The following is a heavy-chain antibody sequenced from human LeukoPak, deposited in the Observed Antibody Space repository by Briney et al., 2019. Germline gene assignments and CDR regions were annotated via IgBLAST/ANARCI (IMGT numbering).Heavy chain of an antibody. V-gene: IGHV4-59*11. Sequence: SETLSLTCTVSGASISGHYLTWIRHAPWKGLEWIGHISYIGSTNYNPSLKSRVTISVDTSKNLFSLKLRSVTAADTAVYYCARDQISINALDMWGQGTMVTVSS. D-gene: IGHD1-14*01. CDR2: ISYIGST. CDR1: GASISGHY. J-gene: IGHJ3*02. CDR3: ARDQISINALDM.